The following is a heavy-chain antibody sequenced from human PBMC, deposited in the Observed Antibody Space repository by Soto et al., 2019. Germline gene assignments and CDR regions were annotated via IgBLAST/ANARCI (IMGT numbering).Heavy chain of an antibody. Sequence: QVQLQESGPGLVKPSETLSLTCTVSGGSISSSHWSWVRQPPGQGLECIGYLDYSGRTTYNPSLKSRVSMSADTSKNQFSLKLSSVTAADTALYYCARRGDANWYFDLWGRGTLVTVSS. V-gene: IGHV4-59*01. J-gene: IGHJ2*01. D-gene: IGHD3-16*01. CDR2: LDYSGRT. CDR3: ARRGDANWYFDL. CDR1: GGSISSSH.